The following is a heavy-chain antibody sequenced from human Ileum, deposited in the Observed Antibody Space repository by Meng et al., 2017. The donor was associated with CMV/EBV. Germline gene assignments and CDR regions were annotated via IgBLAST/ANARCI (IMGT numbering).Heavy chain of an antibody. Sequence: VSVNVSCKASGYTFTGYYIHWVRQAPGQGLEWMGWIDPKSGGTNYAQKFQGRVTMTRDTSISTAYMGLSSLRSDDTAVYYCVRGGGKGAPDIWGQGAMVTVSS. CDR3: VRGGGKGAPDI. CDR1: GYTFTGYY. V-gene: IGHV1-2*02. CDR2: IDPKSGGT. J-gene: IGHJ3*02. D-gene: IGHD3-16*01.